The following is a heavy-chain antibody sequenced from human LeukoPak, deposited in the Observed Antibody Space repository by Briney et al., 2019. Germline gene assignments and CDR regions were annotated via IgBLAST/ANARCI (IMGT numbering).Heavy chain of an antibody. CDR2: IYYSGST. CDR1: GGSISSGGYY. Sequence: SETLSLTCTVSGGSISSGGYYWSWIRQHPGKGLEWIGYIYYSGSTYYNPSLKSRDTISVDTSKNQFSLKLSSVTAADTAVYYYARAETYYDFWSGYLNWFDPWGQGTLVTVSS. V-gene: IGHV4-31*03. D-gene: IGHD3-3*01. CDR3: ARAETYYDFWSGYLNWFDP. J-gene: IGHJ5*02.